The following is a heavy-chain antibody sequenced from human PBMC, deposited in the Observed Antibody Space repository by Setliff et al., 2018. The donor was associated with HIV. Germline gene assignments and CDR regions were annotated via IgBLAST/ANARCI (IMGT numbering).Heavy chain of an antibody. Sequence: PSQTLSLPCTVSGGSVGSGSYYWSWVRQPPGKGLEWIGYIYYTGSTNYNPSLKSRLTISVDTSKNQFSLKLRSVTAADTAVYYCARDPPGYGDSNDYWGQGTLVTVSS. J-gene: IGHJ4*02. CDR2: IYYTGST. D-gene: IGHD4-17*01. CDR3: ARDPPGYGDSNDY. V-gene: IGHV4-61*01. CDR1: GGSVGSGSYY.